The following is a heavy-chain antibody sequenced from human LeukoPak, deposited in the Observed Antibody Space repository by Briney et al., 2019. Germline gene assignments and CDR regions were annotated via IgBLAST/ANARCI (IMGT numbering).Heavy chain of an antibody. CDR1: GFTFSSYE. J-gene: IGHJ3*01. CDR2: IKQDGSQK. Sequence: GGSLRLSCAASGFTFSSYEMNWVRQAPGKGLEWVANIKQDGSQKYYVDSVKGRFTISRDNAKNSVYLQMNSLRAEDTAVYYCARGFDGANAFDLWGQGTLVTVSS. V-gene: IGHV3-7*01. CDR3: ARGFDGANAFDL.